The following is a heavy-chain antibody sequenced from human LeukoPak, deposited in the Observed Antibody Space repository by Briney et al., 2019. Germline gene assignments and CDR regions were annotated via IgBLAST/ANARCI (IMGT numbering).Heavy chain of an antibody. CDR3: ARDYYDSGSYGGISFDY. Sequence: GGSLRLSCAASGFNFRSYWMSWVRQAPGKGLEWVANIKQDGKGKYYVDSVKGRFTISRDNARNSLYLQMNSLRAEDTAVYYCARDYYDSGSYGGISFDYWGQGTLVTVSS. J-gene: IGHJ4*02. V-gene: IGHV3-7*03. CDR1: GFNFRSYW. D-gene: IGHD3-10*01. CDR2: IKQDGKGK.